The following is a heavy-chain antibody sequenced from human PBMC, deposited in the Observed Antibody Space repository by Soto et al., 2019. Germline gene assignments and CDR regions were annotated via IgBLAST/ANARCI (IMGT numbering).Heavy chain of an antibody. CDR2: IYWDDDK. J-gene: IGHJ6*02. CDR3: TRDSYGSGYGMDV. D-gene: IGHD3-10*01. V-gene: IGHV2-5*02. Sequence: QITLKESGPTLVKPTQTLTLTCTFSGFSLTRGVAVGWIRQPPGKALEWLGIIYWDDDKRYSPSLKSRLTITKDTFINQVVLTIATVCPVDTATYYCTRDSYGSGYGMDVWGQGTTVTVSS. CDR1: GFSLTRGVA.